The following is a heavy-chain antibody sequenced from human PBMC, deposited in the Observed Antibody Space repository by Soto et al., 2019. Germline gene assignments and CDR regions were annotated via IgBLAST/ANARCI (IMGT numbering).Heavy chain of an antibody. J-gene: IGHJ4*02. Sequence: GXSLRLSCAASGFTFSSYGLHWFRQAPVKGLEWVAVISYDGSNKYFAESVKGRFTISRDNSNNTLSLQMNSLRAEDTGVYYCAKSRLRYSSSWLLFDYWGQGTLVTVSS. CDR2: ISYDGSNK. CDR1: GFTFSSYG. CDR3: AKSRLRYSSSWLLFDY. D-gene: IGHD6-13*01. V-gene: IGHV3-30*18.